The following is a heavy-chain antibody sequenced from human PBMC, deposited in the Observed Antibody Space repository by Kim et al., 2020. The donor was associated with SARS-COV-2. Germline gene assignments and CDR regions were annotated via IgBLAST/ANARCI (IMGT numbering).Heavy chain of an antibody. D-gene: IGHD6-13*01. CDR2: INHSGST. J-gene: IGHJ5*02. Sequence: SETLSLTCAVYGGSFSGYYWSWIRQPPGKGLEWIGEINHSGSTNYNPSLKSRVTISVDTSKNQFSLKLSSVTAADTAVYYCARVAGSSWFDPWGQGTLVT. CDR3: ARVAGSSWFDP. CDR1: GGSFSGYY. V-gene: IGHV4-34*01.